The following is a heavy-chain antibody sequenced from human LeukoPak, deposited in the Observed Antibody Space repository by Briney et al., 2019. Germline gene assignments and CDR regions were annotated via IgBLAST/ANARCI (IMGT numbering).Heavy chain of an antibody. D-gene: IGHD3-10*01. V-gene: IGHV4-38-2*02. CDR2: MYHSGST. CDR1: GGSIRSYY. CDR3: ARGPRFGELLWHWFDP. J-gene: IGHJ5*02. Sequence: SETLSLTCTVSGGSIRSYYWSWIRQPPGKGLEWIGSMYHSGSTYYNPPLKSRVTISEDTSKNQFSLKLRSVTAADTAVYHCARGPRFGELLWHWFDPWGQGTLVTVSS.